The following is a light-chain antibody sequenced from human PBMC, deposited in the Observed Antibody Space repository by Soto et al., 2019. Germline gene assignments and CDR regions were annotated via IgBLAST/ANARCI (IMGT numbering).Light chain of an antibody. V-gene: IGKV3-20*01. CDR3: HRYAHGADT. J-gene: IGKJ2*01. Sequence: EVVLTQSPGTLSLSPGERATLSCRASETVGSNYLAWYQQQPGQAPRHLMFDASSRATGFPDRFSGSGSGKELSLTISRLEPEDSAVYLCHRYAHGADTLGQGTELEI. CDR2: DAS. CDR1: ETVGSNY.